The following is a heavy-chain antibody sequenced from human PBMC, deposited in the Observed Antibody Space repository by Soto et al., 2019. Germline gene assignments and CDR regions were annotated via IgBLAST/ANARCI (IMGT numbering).Heavy chain of an antibody. CDR1: GYTFTGYY. D-gene: IGHD1-26*01. Sequence: ASVKVSCKASGYTFTGYYMHWVRQAPGQGLEWMGWINPNSGGTNYAQKFQGWVTMTRDTSISTVYMELSRLRSDDTAVYYCARASRIVGATTDAFDIWGQGTMVTVSS. CDR2: INPNSGGT. CDR3: ARASRIVGATTDAFDI. V-gene: IGHV1-2*04. J-gene: IGHJ3*02.